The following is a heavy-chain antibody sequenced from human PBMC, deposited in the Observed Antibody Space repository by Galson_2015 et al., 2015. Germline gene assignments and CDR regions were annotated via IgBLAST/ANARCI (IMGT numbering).Heavy chain of an antibody. V-gene: IGHV3-30*14. D-gene: IGHD2-21*02. J-gene: IGHJ4*02. Sequence: GRFTISRDNSRNILYLQMNSLRPEDTAIYSCASAGAVTGDYWGQGTLVTVSS. CDR3: ASAGAVTGDY.